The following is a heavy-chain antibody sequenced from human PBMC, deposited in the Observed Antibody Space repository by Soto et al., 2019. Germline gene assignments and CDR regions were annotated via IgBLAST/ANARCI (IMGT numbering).Heavy chain of an antibody. CDR2: IYYSGST. CDR3: AGAEGWLSFDY. CDR1: GGSISSGDYY. J-gene: IGHJ4*02. Sequence: QVQLQESGPGLVKPSQTLSLTCTVSGGSISSGDYYWSWIRQPPGKGLEWIGYIYYSGSTYYNPSLKGEVTISVDTSKNQSSRRLSSVTAADTAVYYCAGAEGWLSFDYWAREPWSPSPQ. D-gene: IGHD3-22*01. V-gene: IGHV4-30-4*01.